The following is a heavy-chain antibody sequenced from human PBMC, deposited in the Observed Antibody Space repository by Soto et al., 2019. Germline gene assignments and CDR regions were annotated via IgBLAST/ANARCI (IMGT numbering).Heavy chain of an antibody. CDR1: GGSFSGYY. CDR3: ARLEVGWAITMIVVAIFDY. J-gene: IGHJ4*02. CDR2: INHSGST. V-gene: IGHV4-34*01. Sequence: SETLSLTCAVYGGSFSGYYWSWIRQPPGKGLEWIGEINHSGSTNYNPSLKSRVTISVDTSKNQFSLKLSSVTAADTAVYYCARLEVGWAITMIVVAIFDYWGQGTLVTVSS. D-gene: IGHD3-22*01.